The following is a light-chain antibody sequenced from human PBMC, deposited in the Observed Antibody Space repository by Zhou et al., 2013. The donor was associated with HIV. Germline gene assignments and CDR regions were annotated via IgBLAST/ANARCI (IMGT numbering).Light chain of an antibody. V-gene: IGKV1-NL1*01. CDR1: QGISNS. Sequence: DIQLTQSPSFLSASVGDRVTITCRASQGISNSLAWYQQKTGKAPKLLLYGASRLQSGVPSRFSGGGSGTTYTLTIGGLQPEDFATYYCQHYFSTPPITFGQGTKLEI. J-gene: IGKJ2*01. CDR2: GAS. CDR3: QHYFSTPPIT.